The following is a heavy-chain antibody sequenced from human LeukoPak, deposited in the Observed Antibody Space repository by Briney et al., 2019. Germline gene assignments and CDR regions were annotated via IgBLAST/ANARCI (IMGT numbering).Heavy chain of an antibody. CDR2: IYSDGST. V-gene: IGHV3-53*01. CDR1: GFAVSSNY. CDR3: ARDRHRYRGINGDGDAFDI. D-gene: IGHD5-12*01. J-gene: IGHJ3*02. Sequence: GGSLRLSCAASGFAVSSNYISWVRQAPGEGLEWVSIIYSDGSTFHADSGKGRFTMSRDNSKNTLDLQMNSLRAEDTAVYFCARDRHRYRGINGDGDAFDIWGQGTMVTVSS.